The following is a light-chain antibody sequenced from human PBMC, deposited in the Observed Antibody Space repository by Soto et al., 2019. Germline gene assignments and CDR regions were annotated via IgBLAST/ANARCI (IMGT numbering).Light chain of an antibody. Sequence: QSALTQPASVSGSPGQSITISCNGTSSDVGGYNYVSWYQQHPGKAPKLLIYEVSNRPSGGSNRFSGSKSGNTASLTISGLQAEDEADYYCSSYTTSSTLYVFGTGTKLTVL. CDR1: SSDVGGYNY. J-gene: IGLJ1*01. CDR2: EVS. CDR3: SSYTTSSTLYV. V-gene: IGLV2-14*01.